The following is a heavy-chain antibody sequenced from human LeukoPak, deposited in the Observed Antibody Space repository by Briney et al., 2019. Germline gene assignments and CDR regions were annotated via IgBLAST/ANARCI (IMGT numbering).Heavy chain of an antibody. D-gene: IGHD3-22*01. CDR3: ATPTYYYDSSGYSDY. V-gene: IGHV1-24*01. J-gene: IGHJ4*02. CDR1: GYTLTELS. CDR2: FDPEDGET. Sequence: ASVKVSCKVSGYTLTELSMHWVRQAPGKGLEWMGGFDPEDGETIYAQKFQGRVTMTEDTSTDTAYMELSSLRSEDTAVYYCATPTYYYDSSGYSDYWGQGTLVTVSS.